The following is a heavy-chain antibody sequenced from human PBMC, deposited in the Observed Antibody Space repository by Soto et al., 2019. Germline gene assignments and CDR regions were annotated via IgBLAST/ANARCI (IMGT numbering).Heavy chain of an antibody. CDR3: ARADGPGFVGP. V-gene: IGHV1-3*05. D-gene: IGHD2-2*01. Sequence: QVQLVQSGAEEKKPGASVKVSCKASGYSFTSYGMHWVRQAPGQRLEWMGWINGGNGNTKYSQKFQGRVTITRDTSASTAYMELSSLISEDTAVYYCARADGPGFVGPWVQVTLVTVSS. J-gene: IGHJ5*02. CDR1: GYSFTSYG. CDR2: INGGNGNT.